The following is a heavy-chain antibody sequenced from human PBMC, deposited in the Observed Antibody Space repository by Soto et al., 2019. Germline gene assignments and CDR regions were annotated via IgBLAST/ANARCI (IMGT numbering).Heavy chain of an antibody. J-gene: IGHJ4*02. CDR2: IKSKANGGTT. CDR1: GFTVSNAW. CDR3: SREGRLLWFGELTDY. D-gene: IGHD3-10*01. V-gene: IGHV3-15*01. Sequence: EVQLVESGGGLVKPGGSLRLSCAASGFTVSNAWMSWVRQAPGKGLEWVGRIKSKANGGTTDYPAPVKGRFAISRDDSKNTLYLQMNSLKTEDTAVYYCSREGRLLWFGELTDYWGQGTLVTVSS.